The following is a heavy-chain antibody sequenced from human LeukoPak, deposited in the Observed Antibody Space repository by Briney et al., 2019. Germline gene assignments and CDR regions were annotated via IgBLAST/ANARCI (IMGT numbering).Heavy chain of an antibody. CDR3: ARDRGYYDSSGYKIKDFDY. CDR2: IYYSGNT. Sequence: SETLSLTCTVSGGSISSSSYYWGWIRQPPGKGLEWIGSIYYSGNTYYNPSLKSRVTISVDTSKNQFSLKLSSVTAADTAVYYCARDRGYYDSSGYKIKDFDYWGQGTLVTVSS. V-gene: IGHV4-39*07. CDR1: GGSISSSSYY. J-gene: IGHJ4*02. D-gene: IGHD3-22*01.